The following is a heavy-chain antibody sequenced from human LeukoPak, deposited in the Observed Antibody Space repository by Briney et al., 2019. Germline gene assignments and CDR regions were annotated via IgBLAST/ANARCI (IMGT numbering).Heavy chain of an antibody. CDR3: AKVGSSYYYYYYLDV. CDR2: ISYDGSNK. J-gene: IGHJ6*03. CDR1: GFTFSSYG. Sequence: GRSLRLSCAASGFTFSSYGMHCVRQAPGKGLGWGAGISYDGSNKYYADSVKGRFTISRDNSKNTLYLQMNSLRAEDTAVYYCAKVGSSYYYYYYLDVWGKGPTVTVSS. V-gene: IGHV3-30*18. D-gene: IGHD1-26*01.